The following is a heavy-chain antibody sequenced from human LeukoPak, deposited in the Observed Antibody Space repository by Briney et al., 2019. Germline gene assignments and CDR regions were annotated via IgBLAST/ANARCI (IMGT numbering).Heavy chain of an antibody. CDR3: AREGKSGGYSP. V-gene: IGHV3-30-3*01. CDR2: ISYDGSNK. D-gene: IGHD1-26*01. Sequence: PGGSLRLSCAASGFTFSSYAMHWVRQAPGKGLEWVAVISYDGSNKYYADSVKGRFTISRDNSKNTLYLQMNSLRAEDTAVYYCAREGKSGGYSPWGQGTLVTVSS. CDR1: GFTFSSYA. J-gene: IGHJ5*02.